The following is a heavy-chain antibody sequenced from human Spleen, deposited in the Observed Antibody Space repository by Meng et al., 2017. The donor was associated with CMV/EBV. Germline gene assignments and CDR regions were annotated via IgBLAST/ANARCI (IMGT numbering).Heavy chain of an antibody. Sequence: GESLKISCAASGFTFSSYAMHWVRQAPGKGLEWVAVISYDGSNKYYADSVKGRFTISRDNSKNTLYLQMNSLRAEDTAVYYCARVLKKKQLVVGLYYYYGMDVWGQGTMVTVSS. V-gene: IGHV3-30*04. J-gene: IGHJ6*02. D-gene: IGHD6-13*01. CDR3: ARVLKKKQLVVGLYYYYGMDV. CDR1: GFTFSSYA. CDR2: ISYDGSNK.